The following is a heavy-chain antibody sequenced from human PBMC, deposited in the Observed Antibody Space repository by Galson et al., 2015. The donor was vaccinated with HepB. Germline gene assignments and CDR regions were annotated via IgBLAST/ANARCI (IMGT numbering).Heavy chain of an antibody. CDR3: ATGGTLGENYFDY. Sequence: SVKVSCKVSGYTLTELSMHWVRQAPGKGLEWMGGFDPEDGETIYAQKFQGRVTMTEDTSTDTAYMELSSLRSEDTAVYYCATGGTLGENYFDYWGQGTLVTVSS. CDR1: GYTLTELS. V-gene: IGHV1-24*01. CDR2: FDPEDGET. D-gene: IGHD3-16*01. J-gene: IGHJ4*02.